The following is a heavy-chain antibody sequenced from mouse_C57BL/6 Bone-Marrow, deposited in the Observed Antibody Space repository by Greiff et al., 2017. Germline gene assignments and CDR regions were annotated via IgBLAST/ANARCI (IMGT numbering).Heavy chain of an antibody. Sequence: QVQLKESGPELVKPGASVKISCKASGYAFSSSWMNWVKQRPGKGLEWIGRIYPGDGDTNYNGKFKGKATLTADKSSSTAYMQLSSLTSEDSAVYCGARKERKISEYYFDYWGQGTTLTVSS. CDR2: IYPGDGDT. CDR1: GYAFSSSW. J-gene: IGHJ2*01. CDR3: ARKERKISEYYFDY. V-gene: IGHV1-82*01.